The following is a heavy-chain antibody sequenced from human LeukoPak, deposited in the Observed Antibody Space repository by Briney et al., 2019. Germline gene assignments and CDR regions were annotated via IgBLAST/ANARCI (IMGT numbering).Heavy chain of an antibody. J-gene: IGHJ4*02. V-gene: IGHV1-18*01. D-gene: IGHD3-10*01. CDR3: AREGGVDGSGPYYVFDY. CDR2: ISAYNGNP. CDR1: GYTFTSHG. Sequence: ASVKVSCKAFGYTFTSHGISWIRHAPGQGLEWIGWISAYNGNPNYAQNLQGRVTIATDTTTITAYMVLTRLGADNTVVYSCAREGGVDGSGPYYVFDYWGQGTLVTVSS.